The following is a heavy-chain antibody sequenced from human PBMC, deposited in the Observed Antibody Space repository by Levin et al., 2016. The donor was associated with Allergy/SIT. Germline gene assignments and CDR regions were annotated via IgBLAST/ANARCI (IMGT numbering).Heavy chain of an antibody. D-gene: IGHD4-17*01. J-gene: IGHJ4*02. Sequence: WIRQPPGKGLEWVTVISYNGGNKYYAESVKGRFTISRDNSKNTLYLQMDSLRAEDTAVYYCARDYTVRAYFDFWGQGTLVTVSS. CDR2: ISYNGGNK. CDR3: ARDYTVRAYFDF. V-gene: IGHV3-30*04.